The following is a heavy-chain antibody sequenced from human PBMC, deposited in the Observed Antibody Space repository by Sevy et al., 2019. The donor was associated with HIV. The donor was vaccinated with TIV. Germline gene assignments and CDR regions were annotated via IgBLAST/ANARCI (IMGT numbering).Heavy chain of an antibody. CDR2: INPNSGGT. CDR1: GYTFTGYS. Sequence: ASVKVSCKASGYTFTGYSMHWVRQAPGQGLEWMGWINPNSGGTNYAQKFQGRVTMTRETSINTAYMDMRNLRVDDTAVYVCARVWNSDYYDSSGPNCFDTWGQGTLVTVSS. D-gene: IGHD3-22*01. CDR3: ARVWNSDYYDSSGPNCFDT. V-gene: IGHV1-2*02. J-gene: IGHJ5*02.